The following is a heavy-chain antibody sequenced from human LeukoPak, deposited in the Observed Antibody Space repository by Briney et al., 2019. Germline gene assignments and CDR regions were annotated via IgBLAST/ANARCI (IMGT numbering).Heavy chain of an antibody. Sequence: GGSLRLSCAASGFTFDDAMHWVRQTPGKGLEWVSHISWNSATIEYADSAKGRFTISRDNAKNSLYLQMNSLRAEDTALYYCVKEVGAAVGRSSFDYWGQGTLVTVSS. CDR2: ISWNSATI. D-gene: IGHD6-13*01. CDR3: VKEVGAAVGRSSFDY. J-gene: IGHJ4*02. V-gene: IGHV3-9*01. CDR1: GFTFDDA.